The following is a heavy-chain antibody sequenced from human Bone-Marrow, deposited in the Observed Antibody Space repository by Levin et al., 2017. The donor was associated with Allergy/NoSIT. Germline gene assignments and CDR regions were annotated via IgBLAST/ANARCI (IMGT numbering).Heavy chain of an antibody. CDR1: RFTFSNYA. CDR2: MSYDGSYK. V-gene: IGHV3-30*04. Sequence: LSLTCAASRFTFSNYAMHWVRQAPGKGLEWVARMSYDGSYKDYADSVKGRFTISRDNSKNTLYLQMTTLRPDDTAVYYCVRETPGRGSYLDYWGQGTLVIVSS. D-gene: IGHD1-14*01. CDR3: VRETPGRGSYLDY. J-gene: IGHJ4*02.